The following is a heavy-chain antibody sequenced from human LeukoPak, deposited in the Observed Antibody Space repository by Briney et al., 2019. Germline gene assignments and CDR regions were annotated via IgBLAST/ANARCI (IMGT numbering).Heavy chain of an antibody. D-gene: IGHD1-14*01. CDR2: ISDFRQTT. J-gene: IGHJ4*02. Sequence: GGSLRLSCAASGFTISRYVMSWVRQAPGKGLEWVSSISDFRQTTYYADSVKGRFTISRDNSKDTLYLQMNSLRADDTAVYYCTKPDGPDYWGQGTLVTVSS. CDR1: GFTISRYV. CDR3: TKPDGPDY. V-gene: IGHV3-23*01.